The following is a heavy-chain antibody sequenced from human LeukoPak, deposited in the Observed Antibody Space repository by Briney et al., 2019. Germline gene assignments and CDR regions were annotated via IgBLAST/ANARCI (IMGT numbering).Heavy chain of an antibody. CDR3: ARTTSMNYVGDAFHI. D-gene: IGHD1-7*01. CDR1: GFIFSSYW. J-gene: IGHJ3*02. Sequence: GGSLRLSCAASGFIFSSYWFHWVRQAPGKGLVWVSRINSDGSGTTYADSVKGRFTISRDNAKSTLFLQMNSLRAEDTALYYCARTTSMNYVGDAFHIWGQGTMVTVSS. CDR2: INSDGSGT. V-gene: IGHV3-74*01.